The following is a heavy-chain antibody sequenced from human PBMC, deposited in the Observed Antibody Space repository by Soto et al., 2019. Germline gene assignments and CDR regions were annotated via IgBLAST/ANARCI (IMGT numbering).Heavy chain of an antibody. Sequence: QVQLVQSGGEVKKPGASVKVSCKASGDTVTKYGISWVRQAPGQGLEWLGWISFYNVHTNYALKFQDRITFTTDTPTSTASMEWRSLTSVETAVYYSASASSIAVAGKETWGQGTLFTVSS. J-gene: IGHJ4*02. D-gene: IGHD6-19*01. CDR1: GDTVTKYG. CDR2: ISFYNVHT. V-gene: IGHV1-18*01. CDR3: ASASSIAVAGKET.